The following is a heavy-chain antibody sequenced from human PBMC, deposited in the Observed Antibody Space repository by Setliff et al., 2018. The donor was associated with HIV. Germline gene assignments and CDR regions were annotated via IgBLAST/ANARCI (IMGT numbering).Heavy chain of an antibody. D-gene: IGHD5-12*01. CDR1: GLTFNRYW. Sequence: GSLRLSCVVSGLTFNRYWMSWVRQVPGKGLEWVSNTKYDGSESYYVDSVKGRFIASTDNAKNSLFLQMNSLRVEDTAVYYCARDHGGYNSLDYWGQGTLVTVSS. V-gene: IGHV3-7*01. CDR2: TKYDGSES. J-gene: IGHJ4*02. CDR3: ARDHGGYNSLDY.